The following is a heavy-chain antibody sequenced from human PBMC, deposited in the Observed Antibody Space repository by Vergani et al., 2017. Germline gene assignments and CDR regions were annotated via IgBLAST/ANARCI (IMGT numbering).Heavy chain of an antibody. CDR3: AKRYYYGSGGYSK. Sequence: EVQLVESGGGLIQPGGSLRLSCAASGFTFSSYDMSWVRQAPGEGLEWVSAISGSGGSIYYADSVKGRFTISRDNSKNTLYLQMNSLRAEDTAVYYCAKRYYYGSGGYSKWGQGTLVTVSS. CDR2: ISGSGGSI. J-gene: IGHJ4*02. CDR1: GFTFSSYD. D-gene: IGHD3-10*01. V-gene: IGHV3-23*04.